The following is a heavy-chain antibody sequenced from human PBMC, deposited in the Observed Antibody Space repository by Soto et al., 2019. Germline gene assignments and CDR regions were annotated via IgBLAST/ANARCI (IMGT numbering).Heavy chain of an antibody. Sequence: SETLSLTCTVSGGSVSSSSYYWGWVRQPPGKGLEWIGSVYYSGSTYYNPSLESRVTISVDKSKNQFSLKLMSLSAADTAVYYCASLEGLATISYYFDCWGQGALVTVSS. CDR1: GGSVSSSSYY. CDR2: VYYSGST. D-gene: IGHD3-9*01. J-gene: IGHJ4*02. CDR3: ASLEGLATISYYFDC. V-gene: IGHV4-39*01.